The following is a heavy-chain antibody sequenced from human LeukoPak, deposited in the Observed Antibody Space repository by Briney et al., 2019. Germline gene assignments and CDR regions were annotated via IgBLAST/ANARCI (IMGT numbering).Heavy chain of an antibody. CDR3: ARGGGLDV. D-gene: IGHD3-16*01. J-gene: IGHJ6*02. CDR1: GFTFSSYW. CDR2: INHNGNVN. V-gene: IGHV3-7*03. Sequence: GGPLRLSCAASGFTFSSYWMNWARQAPGKGLEWVASINHNGNVNYYVDSVKGRFTISRDNAKNSLYLQMSNLRAEGTAVYFCARGGGLDVWGQGATVTVSS.